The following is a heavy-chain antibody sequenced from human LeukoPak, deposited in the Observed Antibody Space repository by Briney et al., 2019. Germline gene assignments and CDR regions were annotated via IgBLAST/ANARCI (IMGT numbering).Heavy chain of an antibody. J-gene: IGHJ6*03. CDR3: ARELTAAAHYYYMDV. CDR2: TYYRSKWYN. V-gene: IGHV6-1*01. D-gene: IGHD6-13*01. Sequence: SQTLSLTCAISGDSVFRNNVAWNWIRQSPSRGLEWLGRTYYRSKWYNDYAVSVKSRITINPDTSKNQFSLQLNSVTPEDTAVYYCARELTAAAHYYYMDVWGKGTTVTVSS. CDR1: GDSVFRNNVA.